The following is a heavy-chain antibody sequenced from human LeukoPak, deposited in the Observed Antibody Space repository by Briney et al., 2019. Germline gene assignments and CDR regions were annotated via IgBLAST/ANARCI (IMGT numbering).Heavy chain of an antibody. CDR3: ARQEVAAAGTLYFQH. Sequence: SETLSLTCTVSGGSISSSSYYWGWIRQPPGKGLEWIGSIYYSGSTYYNPSLKSRVTISVDTSKNQFSLKPSSVTAADTAVYYCARQEVAAAGTLYFQHWGQGTLVTVSS. V-gene: IGHV4-39*01. CDR2: IYYSGST. J-gene: IGHJ1*01. CDR1: GGSISSSSYY. D-gene: IGHD6-13*01.